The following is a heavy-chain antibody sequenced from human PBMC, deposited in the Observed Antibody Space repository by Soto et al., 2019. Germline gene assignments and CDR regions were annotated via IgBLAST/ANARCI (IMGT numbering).Heavy chain of an antibody. Sequence: SGPTLVNPTQTLSLTCTFSGFSLSTSGMSVSWIRQPPGKALEWLALIDWDDDKYYRASLKTRLTISKDTSKNQVVLTMTNMDPVDTATYYCAHWERFGELYAYWGQGTLVTVSS. CDR2: IDWDDDK. D-gene: IGHD3-10*01. V-gene: IGHV2-70*12. J-gene: IGHJ4*02. CDR3: AHWERFGELYAY. CDR1: GFSLSTSGMS.